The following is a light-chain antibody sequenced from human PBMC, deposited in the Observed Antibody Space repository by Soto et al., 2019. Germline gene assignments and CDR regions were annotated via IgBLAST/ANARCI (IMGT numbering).Light chain of an antibody. Sequence: QSALTQPPSMSAAPGQRVTISCSGSSSNIGNNFVSWYQQFPGTAPKLLIFDNSQRPSGIPDRFFGSKSGTSATLAITGPQTGDEAVYYCVTWDTKLSAVVFGGGTKVTVL. J-gene: IGLJ2*01. CDR1: SSNIGNNF. CDR2: DNS. CDR3: VTWDTKLSAVV. V-gene: IGLV1-51*01.